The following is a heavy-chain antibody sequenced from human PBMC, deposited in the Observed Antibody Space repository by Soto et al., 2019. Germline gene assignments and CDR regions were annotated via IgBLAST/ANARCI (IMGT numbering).Heavy chain of an antibody. J-gene: IGHJ6*02. CDR3: ASSSLYGMDV. CDR1: GGSISTYY. V-gene: IGHV4-4*07. Sequence: SETLSLTCTVSGGSISTYYCNWIRQPAGKGLEWIGRIDTSGSTNYNPSLKSRVTMSVDTSENQFSLKVGSVTAADTAVYYCASSSLYGMDVWGQGTTVTVS. CDR2: IDTSGST.